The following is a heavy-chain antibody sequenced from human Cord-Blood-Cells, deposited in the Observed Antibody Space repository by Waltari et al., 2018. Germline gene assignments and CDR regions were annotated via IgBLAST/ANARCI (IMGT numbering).Heavy chain of an antibody. D-gene: IGHD1-26*01. CDR3: ARVRTNSGSYFDY. V-gene: IGHV4-38-2*01. J-gene: IGHJ4*02. CDR2: IYHSGST. CDR1: GYSISSGYY. Sequence: QVQLQESGPGLVKPSETLSLTCAVSGYSISSGYYWGWIRQPPGKGLELIGSIYHSGSTYYTPALKSRVTISVDTSKNQFSLKLSSVTAADTAVYYCARVRTNSGSYFDYWGQGTLVTVSS.